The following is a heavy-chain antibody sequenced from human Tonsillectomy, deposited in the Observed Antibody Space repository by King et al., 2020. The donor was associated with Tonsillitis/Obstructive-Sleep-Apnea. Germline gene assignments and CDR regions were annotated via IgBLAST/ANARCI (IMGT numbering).Heavy chain of an antibody. V-gene: IGHV3-30*04. J-gene: IGHJ4*02. D-gene: IGHD3-22*01. CDR3: ARSGRSYYYDSSGYYGSILRY. CDR2: ISYDGSNK. CDR1: GFTFSSYA. Sequence: VQLVESGGGVVQPGRSLRLSCAASGFTFSSYAMHWVRQAPGKGLEWVAVISYDGSNKYYADSVKGRFTISRDNSKNTLYLQMNSLRAEDTAVYYCARSGRSYYYDSSGYYGSILRYWGQGTLVTVSS.